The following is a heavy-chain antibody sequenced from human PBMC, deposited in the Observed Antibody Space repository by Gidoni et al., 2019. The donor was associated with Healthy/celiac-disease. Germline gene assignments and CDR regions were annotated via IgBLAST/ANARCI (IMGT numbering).Heavy chain of an antibody. CDR1: GFTFSDYY. D-gene: IGHD4-17*01. V-gene: IGHV3-11*05. J-gene: IGHJ5*02. CDR2: ISSSSSYT. CDR3: ARALNDYGDYGGWFDP. Sequence: QVQLVESGGGLVKPGGSLSLSCAACGFTFSDYYMSWIRQAPGKGLDWVSYISSSSSYTNYAASVKGRFTISRDNAKNSLYLQMNSLRAEDTAVYYCARALNDYGDYGGWFDPWGQGTLVTVSS.